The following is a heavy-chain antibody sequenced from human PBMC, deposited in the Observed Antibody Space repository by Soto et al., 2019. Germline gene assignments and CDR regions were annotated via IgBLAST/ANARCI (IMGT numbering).Heavy chain of an antibody. D-gene: IGHD4-17*01. CDR1: GYSFTSYW. CDR3: ARLGVVVVRMTTGTTLAFYI. J-gene: IGHJ3*02. CDR2: IYPGDSDT. Sequence: GESLKRSCKGSGYSFTSYWIGGVGEMPGKGLEWMGIIYPGDSDTRYSPSFQGQVTISADKSLSTAYLQWRSLKASDTAMYYCARLGVVVVRMTTGTTLAFYIWGQGTMIT. V-gene: IGHV5-51*01.